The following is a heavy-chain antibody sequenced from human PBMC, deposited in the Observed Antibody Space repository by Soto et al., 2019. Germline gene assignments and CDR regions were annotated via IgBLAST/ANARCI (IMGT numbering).Heavy chain of an antibody. Sequence: GGSLRLSCVASGFTFSDYYMSWIRQAPGKGLEWVSYMRSSSSHTKYADSVRGRFTISRDNAKNSLYLQMNSLRAEDTAVYYCARGWWEREGYVMDVWGQGTTVTVSS. J-gene: IGHJ6*02. D-gene: IGHD1-26*01. CDR3: ARGWWEREGYVMDV. CDR1: GFTFSDYY. V-gene: IGHV3-11*05. CDR2: MRSSSSHT.